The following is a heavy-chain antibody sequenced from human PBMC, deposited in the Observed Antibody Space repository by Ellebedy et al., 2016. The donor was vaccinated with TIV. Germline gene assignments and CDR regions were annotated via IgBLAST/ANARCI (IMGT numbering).Heavy chain of an antibody. D-gene: IGHD5-18*01. Sequence: GGSLRLSXAASGFTVSSNYMSWVRQAPGKGLEWVSVIYSGGSTYYADSVKGRFTISRDNSKNTLYLQMNSLRAEDTAVYYCARARIQLWDYYYGMDVWGQGTTVTVSS. J-gene: IGHJ6*02. V-gene: IGHV3-53*01. CDR1: GFTVSSNY. CDR3: ARARIQLWDYYYGMDV. CDR2: IYSGGST.